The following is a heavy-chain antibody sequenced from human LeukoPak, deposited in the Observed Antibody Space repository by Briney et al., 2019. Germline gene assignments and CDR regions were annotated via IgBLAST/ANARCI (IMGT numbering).Heavy chain of an antibody. CDR1: GYTFTSYA. Sequence: EASVKVSCKASGYTFTSYAMHWVRQAPGQRLEWMGWINAGNGNTKYSQKFQGRVTITRDTSASTAYMELSSLRSEDTAVYYCASDRTTGASYFDYWGQGTLVTVSS. CDR2: INAGNGNT. D-gene: IGHD1-26*01. V-gene: IGHV1-3*01. CDR3: ASDRTTGASYFDY. J-gene: IGHJ4*02.